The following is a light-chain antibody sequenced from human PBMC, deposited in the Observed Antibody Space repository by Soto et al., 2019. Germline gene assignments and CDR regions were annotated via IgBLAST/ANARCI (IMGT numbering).Light chain of an antibody. CDR2: DVS. CDR3: QQRSDWTWT. J-gene: IGKJ1*01. V-gene: IGKV3-11*01. CDR1: ESVTKY. Sequence: EVVVTQSPATRSLSHGERGTLSCRASESVTKYLAWYQQKPGQAPRLLVYDVSNRATGIPARFSGVGSGTDFTLTISNLQNEDFAVYDGQQRSDWTWTFGQGTKVDNK.